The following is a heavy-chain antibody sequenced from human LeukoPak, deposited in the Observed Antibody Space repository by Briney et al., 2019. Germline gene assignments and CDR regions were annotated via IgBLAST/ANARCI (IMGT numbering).Heavy chain of an antibody. V-gene: IGHV4-4*07. Sequence: SETLSLTCTVSGGSISSYYWSWIRQPAGKGLEWIGRIYTGGSTNYNPSLKSRVTMSVDTSKNQFSLKLSSVTAADTAVYYCARDLDYEVWFDPWGQGTLVTVSS. CDR2: IYTGGST. J-gene: IGHJ5*02. D-gene: IGHD4-17*01. CDR1: GGSISSYY. CDR3: ARDLDYEVWFDP.